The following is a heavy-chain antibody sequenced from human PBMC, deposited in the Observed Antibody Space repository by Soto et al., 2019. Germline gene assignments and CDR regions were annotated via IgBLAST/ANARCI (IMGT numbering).Heavy chain of an antibody. D-gene: IGHD2-21*02. CDR2: ITGNGDTT. V-gene: IGHV3-23*01. CDR1: GFTFSSYA. Sequence: PGGSLRLSCAPSGFTFSSYAMSWVRQAPGMGLEWVSSITGNGDTTNYADSVKGRFTVSRDSSKNTLYLQMNSLRAEDTAVYYCATSRDCPGEYRGQGTLVTVSS. J-gene: IGHJ4*02. CDR3: ATSRDCPGEY.